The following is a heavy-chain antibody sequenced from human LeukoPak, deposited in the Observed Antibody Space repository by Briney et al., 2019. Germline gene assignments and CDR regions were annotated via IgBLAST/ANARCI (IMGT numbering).Heavy chain of an antibody. CDR2: ISSSGSTI. CDR1: GFSFSSYE. D-gene: IGHD6-13*01. J-gene: IGHJ4*02. Sequence: PGGSLRLSCAASGFSFSSYEMNWVRQAPGKGLEWVSYISSSGSTIYYADSVKGRFTISRDNGKNSLYLQMNSLRAEDTAVYYCARETSSWSFDYWGQGTLVTVSS. V-gene: IGHV3-48*03. CDR3: ARETSSWSFDY.